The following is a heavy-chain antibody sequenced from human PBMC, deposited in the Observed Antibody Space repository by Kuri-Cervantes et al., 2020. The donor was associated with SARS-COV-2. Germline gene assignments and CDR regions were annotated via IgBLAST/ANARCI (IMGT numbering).Heavy chain of an antibody. CDR1: GFTFSSYA. V-gene: IGHV3-30*04. D-gene: IGHD3-10*01. J-gene: IGHJ4*02. Sequence: GESLKISCAASGFTFSSYAMHWVRQAPGKGLEWVAVISYDGSNKYYADSVKGRFTISRDNSKNTLYLQMNSLRAGDTAVYYCAKDLGFGELLSGVVNDYWGQGTLVTVSS. CDR2: ISYDGSNK. CDR3: AKDLGFGELLSGVVNDY.